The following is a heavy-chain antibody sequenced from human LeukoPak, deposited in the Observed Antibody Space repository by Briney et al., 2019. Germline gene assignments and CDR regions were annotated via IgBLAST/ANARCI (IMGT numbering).Heavy chain of an antibody. CDR2: ISDSGGRT. D-gene: IGHD3-16*01. V-gene: IGHV3-23*01. J-gene: IGHJ3*01. CDR3: ARDFGPRLYAFDV. Sequence: PGGSLRLSCAVSGITLSNYGMSWVRQAPGKGLEWVAGISDSGGRTNYADSVKGRFTISRDDAKNSLYLQMNSLRAEDTAVYFCARDFGPRLYAFDVWGQGTMITVSS. CDR1: GITLSNYG.